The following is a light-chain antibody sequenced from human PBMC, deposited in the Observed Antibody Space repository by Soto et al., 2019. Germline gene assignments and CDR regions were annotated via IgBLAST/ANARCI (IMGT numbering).Light chain of an antibody. CDR2: DAS. V-gene: IGKV1-33*01. J-gene: IGKJ5*01. CDR1: QSISIW. CDR3: QQYVNLPLT. Sequence: DIQMTQSPSTLSASVGDRVTITCRASQSISIWLAWYQQKPGKAPKLLIYDASNLETGVPSRFSVSGSGTDFTFTINNLQPEDMATYYCQQYVNLPLTFGQGTRLEIK.